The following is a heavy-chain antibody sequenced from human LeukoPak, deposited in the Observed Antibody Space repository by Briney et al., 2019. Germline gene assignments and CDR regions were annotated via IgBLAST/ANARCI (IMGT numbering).Heavy chain of an antibody. Sequence: ASVKVSCKASGYTFTSYGISWVRQAPGQGLEWMGWISAYNGNTNYAQKLQGRVTMTTDTSTSTAYMELRSLRSDDTAVYYCERDPKPMVRGVIISYFDYWGQGTLVTVSS. D-gene: IGHD3-10*01. CDR3: ERDPKPMVRGVIISYFDY. J-gene: IGHJ4*02. CDR1: GYTFTSYG. V-gene: IGHV1-18*01. CDR2: ISAYNGNT.